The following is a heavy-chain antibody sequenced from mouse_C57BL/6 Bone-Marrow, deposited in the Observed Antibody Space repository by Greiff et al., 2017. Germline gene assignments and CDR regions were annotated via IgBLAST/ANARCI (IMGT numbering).Heavy chain of an antibody. Sequence: CKATGYTFPGYWIEWVMQRPGHGLEWIGEILPGSGSTNYNEKFKGKATFTADTSSNTAYMQLSSLTTEDSAIYYCAREGLRRVFDYWGQGTTLTVSS. CDR1: GYTFPGYW. V-gene: IGHV1-9*01. J-gene: IGHJ2*01. D-gene: IGHD2-4*01. CDR3: AREGLRRVFDY. CDR2: ILPGSGST.